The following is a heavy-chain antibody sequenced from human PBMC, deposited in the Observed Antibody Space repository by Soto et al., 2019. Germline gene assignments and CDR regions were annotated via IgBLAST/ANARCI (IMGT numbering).Heavy chain of an antibody. CDR1: GGSISSGDYY. J-gene: IGHJ4*02. CDR2: IYYSGST. Sequence: PSETLSLTCTVSGGSISSGDYYWSWIRQPPGKGLEWIGYIYYSGSTYYNPSLKSRVTISEDTSKNQFSLKLSSVTAADTAVYYCARGITMVRGVGLFYFDYWGQGTLVTGSS. CDR3: ARGITMVRGVGLFYFDY. V-gene: IGHV4-30-4*01. D-gene: IGHD3-10*01.